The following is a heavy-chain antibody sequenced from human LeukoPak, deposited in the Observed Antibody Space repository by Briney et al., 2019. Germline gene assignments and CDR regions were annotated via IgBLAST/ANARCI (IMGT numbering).Heavy chain of an antibody. Sequence: GGSLRLSCAASGFTFSDAWMSWVRQAPGKGLEWVGRIKSKTDGRTTDYAAPVKGRFTISRDDSKNTLYLQMNSLKTEDTAVYYCTTDLPGRDDGYWGQGTLVTVSS. CDR3: TTDLPGRDDGY. CDR1: GFTFSDAW. J-gene: IGHJ4*02. D-gene: IGHD2-21*01. V-gene: IGHV3-15*01. CDR2: IKSKTDGRTT.